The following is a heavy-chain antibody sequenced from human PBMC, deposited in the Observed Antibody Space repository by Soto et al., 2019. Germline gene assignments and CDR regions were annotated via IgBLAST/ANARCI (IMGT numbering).Heavy chain of an antibody. CDR3: ARDLGYCSGGSCHSNVMDV. CDR2: IYYRSKWFY. V-gene: IGHV6-1*01. D-gene: IGHD2-15*01. J-gene: IGHJ6*02. Sequence: SQTLSLTCAISGDSVSRNSAAWNWIRQSPSRGLEWLGRIYYRSKWFYDYAVSVKSRVAINPDTSKNQFSLHLNSVTPEDTAVYYCARDLGYCSGGSCHSNVMDVWGHGTTVTVSS. CDR1: GDSVSRNSAA.